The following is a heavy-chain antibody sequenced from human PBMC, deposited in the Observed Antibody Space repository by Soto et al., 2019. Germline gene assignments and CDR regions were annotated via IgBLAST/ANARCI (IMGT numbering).Heavy chain of an antibody. J-gene: IGHJ4*02. CDR2: ISWNSGDI. D-gene: IGHD6-19*01. V-gene: IGHV3-9*01. Sequence: EVQLLESGGGLVQPGSSLRLSCAASGFSFDDYAMHWVRQAPGKGLQWVSGISWNSGDIGYADSVRGRFTISRDSGTNSLYLQMDSLKLEDTALYYCAKAATYASGWGFDSWGQGTLVTVST. CDR1: GFSFDDYA. CDR3: AKAATYASGWGFDS.